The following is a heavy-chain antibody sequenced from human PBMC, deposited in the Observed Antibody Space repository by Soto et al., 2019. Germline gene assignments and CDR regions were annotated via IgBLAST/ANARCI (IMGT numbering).Heavy chain of an antibody. CDR2: ISSSSSYI. CDR1: GFTFSSYS. D-gene: IGHD2-2*01. J-gene: IGHJ6*02. CDR3: ARDLGDCSSTSCYVHYYYYYGMDV. V-gene: IGHV3-21*01. Sequence: GGSLRFSCAASGFTFSSYSMNWVRQAPGKGLEWVSSISSSSSYIYYADSVKGRFTISRDNAKNSLYLQMNSLRAEDTAVYYCARDLGDCSSTSCYVHYYYYYGMDVWGQGTTVTVSS.